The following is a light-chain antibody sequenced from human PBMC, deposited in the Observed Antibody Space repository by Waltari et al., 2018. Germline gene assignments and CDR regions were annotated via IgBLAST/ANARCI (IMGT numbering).Light chain of an antibody. J-gene: IGKJ2*01. CDR2: GAS. CDR1: QSVSSN. V-gene: IGKV3-15*01. Sequence: EIVMTQSPATLSVSPGERANLPCRASQSVSSNLAWYQQKPGQAPRLLIYGASTRATGIPARFSGSGSGTEFTLTISSLQSEDFAVYYCQQYNNWPPGDTFGQGTKLEIK. CDR3: QQYNNWPPGDT.